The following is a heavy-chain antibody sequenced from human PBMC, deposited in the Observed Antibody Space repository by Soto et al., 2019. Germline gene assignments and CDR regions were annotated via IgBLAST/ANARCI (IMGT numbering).Heavy chain of an antibody. V-gene: IGHV1-69*06. J-gene: IGHJ6*02. CDR2: IIPIFGTA. D-gene: IGHD3-3*01. Sequence: SVKVSCKASGGTFSSYAISWVRQAPGQGLEWMGGIIPIFGTANYAQKFQGRVTITADKSTSTAYMELSSLRSEDTAVYYCAYSRFLEWSLYGMDVWGQGATVTVSS. CDR1: GGTFSSYA. CDR3: AYSRFLEWSLYGMDV.